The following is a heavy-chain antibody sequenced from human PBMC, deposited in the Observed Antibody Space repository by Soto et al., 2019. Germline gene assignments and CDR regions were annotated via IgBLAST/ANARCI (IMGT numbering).Heavy chain of an antibody. CDR3: ARDGGWDGDYGWFDP. V-gene: IGHV3-30-3*01. Sequence: QVQLVESGGGVVQPGRSLRLSCAASGFTFSSYAMHWVRQAPGKGLEWVAVISYDGSNKYYADSVKGRFTISSDNSKNTLYLQMNSLRAEDTAVYYCARDGGWDGDYGWFDPWGQGTLVTVSS. J-gene: IGHJ5*02. D-gene: IGHD4-17*01. CDR2: ISYDGSNK. CDR1: GFTFSSYA.